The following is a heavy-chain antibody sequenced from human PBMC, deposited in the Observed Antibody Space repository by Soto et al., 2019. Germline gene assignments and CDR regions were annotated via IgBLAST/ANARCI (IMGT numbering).Heavy chain of an antibody. Sequence: VKVSCKASGYTFTSYAMHWVRQAPGQRLEWMGWINAGNGNTKYSQKFQGRVTITTDTSTSTAYMELRSLRSDDTAVYYCARGVGSGSYYNQYNWFDPWGQGTLVTVSS. D-gene: IGHD3-10*01. J-gene: IGHJ5*02. CDR1: GYTFTSYA. CDR2: INAGNGNT. CDR3: ARGVGSGSYYNQYNWFDP. V-gene: IGHV1-3*01.